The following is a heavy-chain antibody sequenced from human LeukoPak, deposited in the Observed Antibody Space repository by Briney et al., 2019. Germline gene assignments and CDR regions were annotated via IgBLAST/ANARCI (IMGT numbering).Heavy chain of an antibody. CDR1: GFTFSSYA. Sequence: PGGSLRLSCAASGFTFSSYAMHRVRQAPGKGLEWVAVISYDGSNKYYADSVKGRFTISRDNSKNTLYLQMNSLRAEDTAVYYCARSGGYYFDYWGQGTLVTVSS. V-gene: IGHV3-30-3*01. CDR2: ISYDGSNK. J-gene: IGHJ4*02. CDR3: ARSGGYYFDY.